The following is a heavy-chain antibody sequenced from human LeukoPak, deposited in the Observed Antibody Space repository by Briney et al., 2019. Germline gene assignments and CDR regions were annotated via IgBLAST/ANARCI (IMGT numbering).Heavy chain of an antibody. CDR3: AKGGLRLYFGQFHY. Sequence: GGSLRLSCAASGFTFENYAMHWVREVPGKGLDWGSGISWNGGIIGYADSVKGRFTISRDSAKNSLYLQMNSLRVEDTALYYCAKGGLRLYFGQFHYWGQGTLVTVSS. V-gene: IGHV3-9*01. CDR2: ISWNGGII. D-gene: IGHD3-10*01. J-gene: IGHJ4*02. CDR1: GFTFENYA.